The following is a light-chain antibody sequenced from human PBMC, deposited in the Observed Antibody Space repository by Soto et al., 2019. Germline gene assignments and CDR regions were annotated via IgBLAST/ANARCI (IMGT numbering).Light chain of an antibody. V-gene: IGLV2-14*01. CDR1: SRDVGGYNY. CDR2: DVS. Sequence: QSALTQPGSVSGSPGQSITISCTGTSRDVGGYNYVSWYQQHPGKAPKLMIYDVSNRPSGVSNRFSGSKSGNTASLTISGLQAEDEAAYYCSSYTSSSTLGVFGTGTKVTVL. J-gene: IGLJ1*01. CDR3: SSYTSSSTLGV.